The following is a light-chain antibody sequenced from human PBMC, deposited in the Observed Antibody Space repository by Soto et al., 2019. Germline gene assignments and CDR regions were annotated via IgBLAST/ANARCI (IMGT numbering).Light chain of an antibody. CDR2: AAS. CDR3: QQLNSYPT. J-gene: IGKJ2*01. Sequence: IQLTQSPSSLSASVGDRVTITCRASQGISSYLAWYQQKPGKAPKLLIYAASTLQSGVPSRFSGSGSGTDFTLNISSLQPEDFATYYCQQLNSYPTFGQGTKLEIK. CDR1: QGISSY. V-gene: IGKV1-9*01.